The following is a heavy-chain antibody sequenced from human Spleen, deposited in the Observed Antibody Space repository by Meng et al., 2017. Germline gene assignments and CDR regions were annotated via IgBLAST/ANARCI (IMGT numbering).Heavy chain of an antibody. CDR1: GFTFSSYG. Sequence: LSLTCAASGFTFSSYGMHWVRQAPGKGLEWVADIWYDGSNRYYGKSVKGRFTISRDNSENTLYLQMNSLRAEDTAVYYCAREAAVLADYYNYGMDVWGQGTTVTVSS. J-gene: IGHJ6*02. CDR2: IWYDGSNR. V-gene: IGHV3-33*01. D-gene: IGHD4/OR15-4a*01. CDR3: AREAAVLADYYNYGMDV.